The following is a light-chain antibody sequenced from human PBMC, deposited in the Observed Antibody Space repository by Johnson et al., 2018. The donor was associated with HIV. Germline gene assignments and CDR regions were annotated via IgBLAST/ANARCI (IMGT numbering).Light chain of an antibody. J-gene: IGLJ1*01. CDR2: ENN. V-gene: IGLV1-51*02. CDR1: SSNIGNNY. Sequence: QSVLTQPPSVSAAPGQKVTISCSGSSSNIGNNYVSWYQQLPGTAPKLLIFENNKRPSGIPDRFSGSKSGTSATLAITGLHTGDEADYYCGTWDSSLSAYACGTGTKVTVL. CDR3: GTWDSSLSAYA.